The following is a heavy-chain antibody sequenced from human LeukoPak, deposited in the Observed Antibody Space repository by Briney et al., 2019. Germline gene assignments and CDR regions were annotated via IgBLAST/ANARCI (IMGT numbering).Heavy chain of an antibody. D-gene: IGHD6-13*01. J-gene: IGHJ4*02. CDR2: INPNSGGT. Sequence: ASVKVSCRASGYSFTAYYIHWVRQAPGQGLEWMGWINPNSGGTNYAQKFQGRVTMTRDTSINTTYMELSRLKSDDTAVYYCARDVRRNNSSHINCWGQGALVTVSS. CDR3: ARDVRRNNSSHINC. CDR1: GYSFTAYY. V-gene: IGHV1-2*02.